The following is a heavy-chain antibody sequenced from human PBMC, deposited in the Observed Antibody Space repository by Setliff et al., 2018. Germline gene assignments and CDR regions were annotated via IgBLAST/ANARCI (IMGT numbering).Heavy chain of an antibody. V-gene: IGHV5-51*01. CDR1: GYSFTDYW. D-gene: IGHD2-21*01. J-gene: IGHJ5*02. CDR3: ARRGERFFNWFDP. Sequence: PGESLKISCKGSGYSFTDYWIAWVRQTPEKGLEWMGTIYPGNADTRYSPSFQGQVTISTDTSINTAFLQWNNLKASDTAVYYCARRGERFFNWFDPWGQGTLVTVSS. CDR2: IYPGNADT.